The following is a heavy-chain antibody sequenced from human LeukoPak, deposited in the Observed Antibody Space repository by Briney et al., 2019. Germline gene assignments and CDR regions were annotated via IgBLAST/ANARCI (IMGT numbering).Heavy chain of an antibody. J-gene: IGHJ4*02. CDR3: AKDRGSGWPQFDY. V-gene: IGHV3-23*01. CDR2: ISGRGGST. CDR1: EFSFRSYA. Sequence: GGSLRLSFAASEFSFRSYAMSWVRQAPGKGLEWVSAISGRGGSTYYADSVKGRFTISRDNSKNTLYLQMNSLRAEDTAVYYCAKDRGSGWPQFDYWGQGTLVTVSS. D-gene: IGHD6-19*01.